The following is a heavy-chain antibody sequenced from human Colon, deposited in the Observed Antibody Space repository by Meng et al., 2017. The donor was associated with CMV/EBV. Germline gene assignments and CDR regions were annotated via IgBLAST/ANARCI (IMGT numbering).Heavy chain of an antibody. CDR1: GFTFDDYA. CDR3: AKAPGYSSSPGYYYGMDV. D-gene: IGHD6-13*01. V-gene: IGHV3-9*01. J-gene: IGHJ6*02. CDR2: ISWNSGSI. Sequence: GGSLRLSCAASGFTFDDYAMHWVRQAPGKGLEWVSGISWNSGSIGYADSVKGRFTISRDNAKNSLYLQMNSLRAEDTALYSCAKAPGYSSSPGYYYGMDVWGQGTTVTV.